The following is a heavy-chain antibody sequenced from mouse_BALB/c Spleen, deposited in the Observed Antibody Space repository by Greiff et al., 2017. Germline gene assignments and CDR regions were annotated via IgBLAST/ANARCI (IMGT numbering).Heavy chain of an antibody. CDR2: INPGSGGT. CDR1: GYAFTNYL. D-gene: IGHD2-4*01. CDR3: AIYDYDKDWYFDV. J-gene: IGHJ1*01. V-gene: IGHV1-54*01. Sequence: QVQLQQSGAELVRPGTSVKVSCKASGYAFTNYLIEWVKQRPGQGLEWIGVINPGSGGTNYNEKFKGKATLTADKSSSTAYMQLSSLTSDDSAVYFCAIYDYDKDWYFDVWGAGTTVTVSS.